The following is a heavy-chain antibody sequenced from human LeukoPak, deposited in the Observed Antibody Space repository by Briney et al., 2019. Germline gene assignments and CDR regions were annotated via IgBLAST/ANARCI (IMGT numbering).Heavy chain of an antibody. D-gene: IGHD5-24*01. V-gene: IGHV4-59*01. CDR2: IYYSGST. CDR1: GGSISSYH. CDR3: ARDGDGSGVAKY. J-gene: IGHJ4*02. Sequence: SETLSLTCTVSGGSISSYHWSWIRQPPGKGLEWIGYIYYSGSTNYNPSLKSRVTISVDTSKNQFSLKLSSVTAADTAVYYCARDGDGSGVAKYWGQGTLVTVSS.